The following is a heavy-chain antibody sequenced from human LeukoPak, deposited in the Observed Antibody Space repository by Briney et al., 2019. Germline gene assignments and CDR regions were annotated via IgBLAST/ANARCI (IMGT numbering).Heavy chain of an antibody. V-gene: IGHV3-21*01. D-gene: IGHD2-2*02. CDR2: ISSSSSYI. Sequence: GGSLRLSCAASGFTFSSYSMNWVRQAPGKGLEGVSSISSSSSYIYYADSVKGRFTISRDNAKNSLYLQMNSLRAEDTAVYYCASSGARYCSSTSCYTAKVRNYYYYYGMDVWGQGTTVTVSS. CDR3: ASSGARYCSSTSCYTAKVRNYYYYYGMDV. J-gene: IGHJ6*02. CDR1: GFTFSSYS.